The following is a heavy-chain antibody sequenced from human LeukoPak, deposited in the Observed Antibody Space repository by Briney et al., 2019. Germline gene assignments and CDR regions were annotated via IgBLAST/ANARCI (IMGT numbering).Heavy chain of an antibody. D-gene: IGHD1-26*01. CDR2: ISGSGGST. CDR3: AKEVGVVGATDFDY. V-gene: IGHV3-23*01. J-gene: IGHJ4*02. Sequence: GGSLRLSCAASGFTFSDYYMSWVRQAPGKGLEWVSAISGSGGSTYYADSVKGRFTISRDNSKNTLYLQMNSLRAEDTAVYYCAKEVGVVGATDFDYWGQGTLVTVSS. CDR1: GFTFSDYY.